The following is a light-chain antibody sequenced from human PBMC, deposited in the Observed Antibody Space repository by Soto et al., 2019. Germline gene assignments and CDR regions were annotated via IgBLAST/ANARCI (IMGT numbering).Light chain of an antibody. CDR1: QSISTY. Sequence: DIQMTQSPSSLSASVGDRVTITCRASQSISTYLHWYQQKPGKAPNLLIYAASTLQSGVPSRFSGSGSGTDFTLTITSLQPEDFATYYCLQDFRYPRTFGQGTKVEIK. V-gene: IGKV1-39*01. CDR2: AAS. J-gene: IGKJ1*01. CDR3: LQDFRYPRT.